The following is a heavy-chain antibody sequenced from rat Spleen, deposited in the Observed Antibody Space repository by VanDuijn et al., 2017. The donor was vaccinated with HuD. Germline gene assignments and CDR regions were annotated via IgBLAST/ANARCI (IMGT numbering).Heavy chain of an antibody. D-gene: IGHD1-7*01. CDR2: ISFDGGGT. J-gene: IGHJ1*01. Sequence: EVQLVESGGGLVQPGRSMKLSCLASGFTFSNYDMAWVSQAPKKGLEWVAYISFDGGGTYYRDSVKGRFTISRDNARSTLYLQMDSLRSEDTATYYCARQDYGYGSYWYFDFWGPGTMVTVSS. CDR3: ARQDYGYGSYWYFDF. CDR1: GFTFSNYD. V-gene: IGHV5-25*01.